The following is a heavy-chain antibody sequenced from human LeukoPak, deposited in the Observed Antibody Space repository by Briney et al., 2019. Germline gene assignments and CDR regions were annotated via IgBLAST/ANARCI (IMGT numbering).Heavy chain of an antibody. J-gene: IGHJ4*02. CDR2: ISYDGSNK. V-gene: IGHV3-30*04. D-gene: IGHD2-15*01. CDR3: ASTPNGVAATYFDY. Sequence: PGGSLRLSCAASGFIFSNYAMHWVRQAPGKGLEWVAVISYDGSNKYYADSVKGRFTISRDNAKNTLYLQMNSLRAGDTAVYYCASTPNGVAATYFDYWGQGTLVTVSS. CDR1: GFIFSNYA.